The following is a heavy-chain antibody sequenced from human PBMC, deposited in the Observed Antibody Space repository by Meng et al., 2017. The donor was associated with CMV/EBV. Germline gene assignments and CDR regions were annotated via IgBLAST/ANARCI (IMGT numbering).Heavy chain of an antibody. V-gene: IGHV1-2*02. CDR2: IYPNSGGT. CDR3: VRDHNWGPDY. D-gene: IGHD1-1*01. J-gene: IGHJ4*02. CDR1: GYRFSDHY. Sequence: QVTGVEPGADVKSPAASVNVSCQTSGYRFSDHYMDWVRQAPGQGLEWMGWIYPNSGGTHYAQKFQDRVTMTRDTSISTVYMELSRLTSDDTAVYYCVRDHNWGPDYWGQGTLVTVSS.